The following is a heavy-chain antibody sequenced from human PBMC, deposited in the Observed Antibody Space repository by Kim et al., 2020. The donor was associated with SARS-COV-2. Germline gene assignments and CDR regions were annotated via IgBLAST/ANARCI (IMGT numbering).Heavy chain of an antibody. V-gene: IGHV4-39*01. Sequence: SETLSPTCTVSGGSISSSSYYWGWIRQPPGKGLEWIGSIYYSGSTYYNPSLKSRVTISVDTSKNQFSLKLSSVTAADTAVYYCARVIRSIAVASFEPGNYYYYGMDVWGQGTTVTVSS. D-gene: IGHD6-19*01. CDR1: GGSISSSSYY. CDR2: IYYSGST. J-gene: IGHJ6*02. CDR3: ARVIRSIAVASFEPGNYYYYGMDV.